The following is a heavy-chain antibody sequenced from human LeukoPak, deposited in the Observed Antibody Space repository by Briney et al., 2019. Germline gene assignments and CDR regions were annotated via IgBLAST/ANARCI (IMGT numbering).Heavy chain of an antibody. D-gene: IGHD6-13*01. V-gene: IGHV3-33*01. Sequence: GGPLRLSCAASGFTFSSYGMHWVRQAPGKGLEWVAVIWYDGSNKYYADSVKGRFTISRDNSKNTLYLQMNSLRAEDTAVYYCARDGAAAGKLYYYYYGMDVWGQGTTVTVSS. CDR2: IWYDGSNK. CDR1: GFTFSSYG. CDR3: ARDGAAAGKLYYYYYGMDV. J-gene: IGHJ6*02.